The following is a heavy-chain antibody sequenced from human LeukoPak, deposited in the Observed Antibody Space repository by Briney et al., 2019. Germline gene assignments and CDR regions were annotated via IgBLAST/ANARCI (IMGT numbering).Heavy chain of an antibody. CDR3: ARTRSWCFDP. CDR1: GFTFSNYA. Sequence: GGSLRLSCAASGFTFSNYAMTWARQPPGGGLEWVSSLSGHSIATQSADSVKGRFTISRDNSKNTLYLQLNSLRAEDTAVYYCARTRSWCFDPWGQGTLVTVS. V-gene: IGHV3-23*01. CDR2: LSGHSIAT. J-gene: IGHJ5*02. D-gene: IGHD4/OR15-4a*01.